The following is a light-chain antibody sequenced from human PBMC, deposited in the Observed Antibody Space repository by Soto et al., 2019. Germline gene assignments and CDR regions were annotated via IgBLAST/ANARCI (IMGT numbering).Light chain of an antibody. CDR1: SSDLGGYNF. J-gene: IGLJ1*01. V-gene: IGLV2-14*01. Sequence: QSVLTQPASVSGSPGQSITISCTGTSSDLGGYNFVSWYQHHPGKAPKLMIYQVSNWPSGVSNRFSGSKSGNTASLTISGLQAEDEADYYCCSYTSSSPYVFGTGTKLTVL. CDR2: QVS. CDR3: CSYTSSSPYV.